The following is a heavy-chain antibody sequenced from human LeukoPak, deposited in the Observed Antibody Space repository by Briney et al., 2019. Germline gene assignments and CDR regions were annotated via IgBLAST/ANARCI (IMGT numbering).Heavy chain of an antibody. V-gene: IGHV3-20*04. CDR1: GFTFDDYG. D-gene: IGHD5-18*01. CDR3: ARGRRGYSYGFDY. CDR2: INRKGGST. Sequence: GGSLRLSCAASGFTFDDYGMSWVRQAPGKGLEWVSGINRKGGSTGYADSVKGRFTISRDNAKNSVYLQMDSLRAEDTAVYYCARGRRGYSYGFDYWGQGTLVTVSS. J-gene: IGHJ4*02.